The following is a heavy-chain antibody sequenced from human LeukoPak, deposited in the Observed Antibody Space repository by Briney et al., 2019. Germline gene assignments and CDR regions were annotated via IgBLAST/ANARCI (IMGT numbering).Heavy chain of an antibody. CDR2: IRSKANSYAT. D-gene: IGHD4-17*01. J-gene: IGHJ3*02. Sequence: GGSLRLSCAASGFTFSGSAMHWVRQASGKGLEWVGRIRSKANSYATAYAASVKGRFTISRDDSKNTAYLQMNSLKTEDTAVYYCTSSETGDYERNDAFDIWGQGTMVTASS. CDR1: GFTFSGSA. V-gene: IGHV3-73*01. CDR3: TSSETGDYERNDAFDI.